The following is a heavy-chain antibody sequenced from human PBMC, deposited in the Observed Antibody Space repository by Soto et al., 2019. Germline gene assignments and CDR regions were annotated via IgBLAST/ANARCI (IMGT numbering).Heavy chain of an antibody. J-gene: IGHJ6*02. CDR1: GYSFTSYW. CDR3: ARQYGYGSFYYYGMDV. CDR2: IYPGDSDT. V-gene: IGHV5-51*01. D-gene: IGHD5-18*01. Sequence: LXESLKISCKGSGYSFTSYWIGWVRQMPGKGLEWMGIIYPGDSDTRYSPSFQGQVTISADKSISTAYLQWSSLTASDTAMYYCARQYGYGSFYYYGMDVWGQGTTVTVSS.